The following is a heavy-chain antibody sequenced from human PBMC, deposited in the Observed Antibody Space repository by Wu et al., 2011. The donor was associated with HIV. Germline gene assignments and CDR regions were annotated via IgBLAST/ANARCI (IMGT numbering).Heavy chain of an antibody. CDR1: GGTFRYA. CDR2: IIPIFGTA. V-gene: IGHV1-69*14. Sequence: QVQLVQSGAEVKKPGSSVKVSCKASGGTFRYAINWVRQAPGQGLEWMGGIIPIFGTAKYAQKFQGRVTITADKSTSTAYMELSSLTSEDTAVYYCARAASAAGGDYWGQGTLVTVSS. D-gene: IGHD2-15*01. CDR3: ARAASAAGGDY. J-gene: IGHJ4*02.